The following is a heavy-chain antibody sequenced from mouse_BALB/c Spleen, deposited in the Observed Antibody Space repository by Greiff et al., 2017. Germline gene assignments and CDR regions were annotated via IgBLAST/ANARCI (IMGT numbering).Heavy chain of an antibody. Sequence: EVQLQQSGPGLVKPSQSLSLTCTVTGYSITSDYAWNWIRQFPGNKLEWMGYISYSGSTSYNPSLKSRISITRDTSKNQFFLQLNSVTTEDTATYYCARDYDDAMDYWGQGTSVTVSS. V-gene: IGHV3-2*02. D-gene: IGHD1-1*01. CDR1: GYSITSDYA. CDR3: ARDYDDAMDY. CDR2: ISYSGST. J-gene: IGHJ4*01.